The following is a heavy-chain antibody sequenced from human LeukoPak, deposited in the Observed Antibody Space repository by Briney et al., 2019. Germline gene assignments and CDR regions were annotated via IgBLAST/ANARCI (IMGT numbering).Heavy chain of an antibody. CDR1: GFTFSSYW. Sequence: PGGSLRLSCAASGFTFSSYWMHWVRQAPGKGLVWVSRINSDGSSTSYADSVKGRFTISRDNAKNTLYLQMNSLRAEDTAVYYCARDGAHSSGWYLEVMDVWGKGTTVTVSS. D-gene: IGHD6-19*01. CDR2: INSDGSST. V-gene: IGHV3-74*01. J-gene: IGHJ6*04. CDR3: ARDGAHSSGWYLEVMDV.